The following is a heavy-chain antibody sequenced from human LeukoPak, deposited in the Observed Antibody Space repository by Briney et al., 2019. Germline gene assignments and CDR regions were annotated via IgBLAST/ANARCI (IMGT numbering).Heavy chain of an antibody. D-gene: IGHD1-14*01. CDR1: GDSVSSNSAA. Sequence: SQTLSLTCAISGDSVSSNSAAWTWIRQSPSRGLEWLGRTYYRSKWYNDYAVSVKSRITINPDTSKNQFSLQLNSVTPEDTAVYYWPRDQIPEPTPPTVVGYYFDSGGQGTLFTVSS. V-gene: IGHV6-1*01. J-gene: IGHJ4*02. CDR3: PRDQIPEPTPPTVVGYYFDS. CDR2: TYYRSKWYN.